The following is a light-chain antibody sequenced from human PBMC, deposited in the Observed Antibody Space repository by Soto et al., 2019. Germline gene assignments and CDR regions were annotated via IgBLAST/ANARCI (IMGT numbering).Light chain of an antibody. CDR2: GAS. CDR1: QSVSSY. V-gene: IGKV3-20*01. J-gene: IGKJ5*01. CDR3: QQYTGPPTT. Sequence: EIALTQSPDTLSLSPGERATLSCRASQSVSSYLAWYQQKPGQAPRLLIYGASSRATGIPDRFSGSGSGTDFTLAISRLEPGDSAVYFCQQYTGPPTTFGQGTRLEIK.